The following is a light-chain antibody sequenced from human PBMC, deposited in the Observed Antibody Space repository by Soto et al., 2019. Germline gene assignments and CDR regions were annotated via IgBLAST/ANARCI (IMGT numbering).Light chain of an antibody. CDR2: WAS. CDR1: QSVLYSSNNKNC. Sequence: DIVMTQSPDSLAVSLGERATINCKSSQSVLYSSNNKNCLAWYQQKPGQPPKLLIYWASTRESGVPDRFSGAASGTDFTLSISSLQAEDVAVYYCQQFYITPLTFGGGTKVEIK. J-gene: IGKJ4*01. CDR3: QQFYITPLT. V-gene: IGKV4-1*01.